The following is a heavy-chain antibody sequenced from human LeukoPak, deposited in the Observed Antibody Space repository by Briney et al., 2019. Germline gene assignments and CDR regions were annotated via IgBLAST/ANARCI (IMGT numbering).Heavy chain of an antibody. CDR3: ARGVYYDFWSGYPPPYYFDY. D-gene: IGHD3-3*01. J-gene: IGHJ4*02. CDR2: INHSGST. CDR1: GGSFSGYY. Sequence: SETLSLTCAVYGGSFSGYYRSWIRQPPGKGLEWIGEINHSGSTNYNPSLKSRVTISVDTSKNQFSLKLSSVTAADTAVYYCARGVYYDFWSGYPPPYYFDYWGQGTLVTVSS. V-gene: IGHV4-34*01.